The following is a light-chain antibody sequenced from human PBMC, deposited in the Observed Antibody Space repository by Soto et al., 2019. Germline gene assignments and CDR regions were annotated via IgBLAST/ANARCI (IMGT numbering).Light chain of an antibody. J-gene: IGKJ4*01. V-gene: IGKV3-11*01. Sequence: EIVLTQSPATLSLSPGERATLSCRASQSVSSFLAWYQQKPGQAPRLLIFDASNRATGIPARFSCSGSGTDFTLTISSLEPEDFAVYYCQQRSIWPPLTFGGGTKVEIK. CDR3: QQRSIWPPLT. CDR2: DAS. CDR1: QSVSSF.